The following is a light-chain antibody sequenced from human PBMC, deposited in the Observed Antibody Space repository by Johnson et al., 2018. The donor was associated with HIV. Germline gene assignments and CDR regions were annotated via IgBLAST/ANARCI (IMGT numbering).Light chain of an antibody. V-gene: IGLV1-51*01. J-gene: IGLJ1*01. CDR3: GTWDSSLSVYV. Sequence: QSVLTQPPSVSAAPGQKVTISCSGSSSNIGNNYVSWYQQLPGTAPKLLIYDNNQRPSGIPDRFSGSKSGTSATLAITALQPGDEADYYCGTWDSSLSVYVFGTGTKVTVL. CDR2: DNN. CDR1: SSNIGNNY.